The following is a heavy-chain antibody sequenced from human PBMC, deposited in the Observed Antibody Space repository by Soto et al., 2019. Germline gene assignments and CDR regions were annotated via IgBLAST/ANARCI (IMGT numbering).Heavy chain of an antibody. D-gene: IGHD3-10*01. CDR1: GYTFTSYG. CDR3: ARARFGELLLGSWFDP. V-gene: IGHV1-18*01. CDR2: ISAYNGNT. J-gene: IGHJ5*02. Sequence: ASVKVSCKASGYTFTSYGSSWVRQAPGQGLEWMGWISAYNGNTNYAQKLQGRVTMTTDTSTSTAYMELRSLRSDDTAVYYCARARFGELLLGSWFDPWGQGTLVTVSS.